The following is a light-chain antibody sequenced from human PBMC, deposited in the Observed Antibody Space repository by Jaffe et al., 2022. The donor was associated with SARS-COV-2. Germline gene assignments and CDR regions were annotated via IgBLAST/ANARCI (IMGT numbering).Light chain of an antibody. CDR3: SSYAGSYSL. Sequence: QSALTQPPSASGSPGQSVTISCTGTSNDVGGYNYVSWYQQHPGKVPKLMIYDVNKRPSGVPDRFSGSKSGNTASLTVSGLQAEDEADYYCSSYAGSYSLFGGGTKLTVL. V-gene: IGLV2-8*01. J-gene: IGLJ2*01. CDR2: DVN. CDR1: SNDVGGYNY.